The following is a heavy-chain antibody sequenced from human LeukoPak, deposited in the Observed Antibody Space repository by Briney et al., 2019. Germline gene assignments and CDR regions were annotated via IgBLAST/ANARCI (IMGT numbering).Heavy chain of an antibody. V-gene: IGHV3-48*01. Sequence: PGGPLRLSCAASGYTFSSYSMNWVRQAPGKGLEWVSYISSSSSTIYYADSVKGRFTISRDNAKNSLYLQMNSLRAEDTAVYYCARGGFGELFSSDYWGQGTLVTVSS. CDR1: GYTFSSYS. J-gene: IGHJ4*02. D-gene: IGHD3-10*01. CDR3: ARGGFGELFSSDY. CDR2: ISSSSSTI.